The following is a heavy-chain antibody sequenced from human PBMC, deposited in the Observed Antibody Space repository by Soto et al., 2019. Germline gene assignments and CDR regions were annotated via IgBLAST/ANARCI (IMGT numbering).Heavy chain of an antibody. CDR1: GGSFSGYY. CDR3: ARAIPSITMVRGAARKSLDY. CDR2: INHSGST. D-gene: IGHD3-10*01. J-gene: IGHJ4*02. Sequence: SETLSLTCAVYGGSFSGYYWSWLRQPPGKGLEWIGEINHSGSTNYNPSLKSRVTISVDTSKNQFPLKLSSVTAADTAVYYCARAIPSITMVRGAARKSLDYWGQGTLVTVSS. V-gene: IGHV4-34*01.